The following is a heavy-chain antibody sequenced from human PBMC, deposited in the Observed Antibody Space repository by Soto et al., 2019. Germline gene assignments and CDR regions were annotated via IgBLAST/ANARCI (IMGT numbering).Heavy chain of an antibody. V-gene: IGHV5-51*01. D-gene: IGHD3-3*01. Sequence: PGESLKISCKGSGYSFTSYWIGWARQMPGKGLEWMGIIYPGDSDTRYSPSFQGQVTISADKSISTAYLQWSSLKASDTAMYYCASRISGITIFGVVITPDAFDIWGQGTMVTVSS. CDR3: ASRISGITIFGVVITPDAFDI. J-gene: IGHJ3*02. CDR2: IYPGDSDT. CDR1: GYSFTSYW.